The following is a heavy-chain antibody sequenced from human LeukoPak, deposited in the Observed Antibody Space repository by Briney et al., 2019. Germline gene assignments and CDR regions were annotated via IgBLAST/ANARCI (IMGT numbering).Heavy chain of an antibody. V-gene: IGHV3-23*01. Sequence: GGSLRLSCAASGFTFSSYAMNWVRQAPGKGLEWVSTITNSGGSTYYVDSVKGRFTISRGNSKNTLYLQMNSLRAEDTAKYYCTKDYCGKFCSAVWGQGTTVTVSS. J-gene: IGHJ6*02. CDR2: ITNSGGST. CDR1: GFTFSSYA. CDR3: TKDYCGKFCSAV. D-gene: IGHD3-9*01.